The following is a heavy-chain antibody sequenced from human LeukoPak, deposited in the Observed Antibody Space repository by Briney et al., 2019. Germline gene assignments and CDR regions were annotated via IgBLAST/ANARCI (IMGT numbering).Heavy chain of an antibody. D-gene: IGHD1-1*01. CDR2: ISYDGSNK. Sequence: SGGSLRLSCAASGFTFTNYDMHWVRQAPGKGLEWVAVISYDGSNKYYADSVKGRFTISRDNSKNTLYLQMNSLRAEDTAVYYCARDRTGTTHFDYWGQGTLVTVSS. CDR3: ARDRTGTTHFDY. V-gene: IGHV3-30*03. CDR1: GFTFTNYD. J-gene: IGHJ4*02.